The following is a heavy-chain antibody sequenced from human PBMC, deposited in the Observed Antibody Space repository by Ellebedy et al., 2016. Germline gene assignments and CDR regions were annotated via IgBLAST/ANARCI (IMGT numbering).Heavy chain of an antibody. D-gene: IGHD1-1*01. CDR3: APAGLERRSKSFDY. V-gene: IGHV1-3*01. J-gene: IGHJ4*02. CDR1: GYTFTSYT. CDR2: INAGNGDT. Sequence: ASVKVSCKASGYTFTSYTMHWVRQAPGQRLEWMGRINAGNGDTKYSQKFQGRVTITRDTSASTAYMELSSLRSEDTAVYYCAPAGLERRSKSFDYWGQGTLVTVSS.